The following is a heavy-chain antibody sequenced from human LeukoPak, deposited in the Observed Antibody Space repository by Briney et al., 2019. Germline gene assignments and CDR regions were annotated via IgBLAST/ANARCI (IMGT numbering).Heavy chain of an antibody. Sequence: SQTLSLTCTVSGGSISSGGYYWSWIRQHPGKGLEWIGYIYYSGSTYYNPSLKSRVTISVDTSKNQFSLKLSSVTAADTAVYYCARAHAARRLGIAVAGHEFDYWGQGTLVTVSS. CDR3: ARAHAARRLGIAVAGHEFDY. J-gene: IGHJ4*02. CDR2: IYYSGST. CDR1: GGSISSGGYY. V-gene: IGHV4-31*03. D-gene: IGHD6-19*01.